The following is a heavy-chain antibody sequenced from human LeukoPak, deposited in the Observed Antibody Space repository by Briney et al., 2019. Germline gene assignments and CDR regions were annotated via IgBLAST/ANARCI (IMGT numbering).Heavy chain of an antibody. CDR1: GFTFSSYA. V-gene: IGHV3-23*01. Sequence: TGGSLRLSCAASGFTFSSYAMSWVRQAPGKGLEWVSAISGSGGSTYYADSVKGRFTISRDNSKNTLYLQMNSLRAEDTAVYYCAKVKRYYYGSAYYFDYWGQGTLVTVSS. D-gene: IGHD3-10*01. CDR2: ISGSGGST. CDR3: AKVKRYYYGSAYYFDY. J-gene: IGHJ4*02.